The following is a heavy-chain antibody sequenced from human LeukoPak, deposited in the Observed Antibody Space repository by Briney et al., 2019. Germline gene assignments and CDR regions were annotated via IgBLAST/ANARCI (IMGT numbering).Heavy chain of an antibody. J-gene: IGHJ4*02. V-gene: IGHV4-34*01. CDR2: INHSGST. D-gene: IGHD6-19*01. CDR1: GGSFSGYY. Sequence: PSETLSLTCAVYGGSFSGYYWSWIRQPPGKGLEWIGEINHSGSTNYNPSLKSRVTISVDTSKNQFSLKLSSVTAADTAVYYCARDGGAVADHHFDYWGQGTLVTVSS. CDR3: ARDGGAVADHHFDY.